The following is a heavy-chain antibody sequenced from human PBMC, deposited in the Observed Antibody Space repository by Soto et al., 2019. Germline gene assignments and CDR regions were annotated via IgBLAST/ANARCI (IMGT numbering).Heavy chain of an antibody. V-gene: IGHV4-39*07. Sequence: SETLSLTCTVSGGSISSSSYYWGWIRQPPGKGLEWIGSIYYSGSTNYNPSLKSRVTISVDTSKNQFSLKLSSVTAADTAVYYCARDVPGYCSGGSCYSYYFDYWGQGTLVTVSS. J-gene: IGHJ4*02. CDR3: ARDVPGYCSGGSCYSYYFDY. CDR1: GGSISSSSYY. D-gene: IGHD2-15*01. CDR2: IYYSGST.